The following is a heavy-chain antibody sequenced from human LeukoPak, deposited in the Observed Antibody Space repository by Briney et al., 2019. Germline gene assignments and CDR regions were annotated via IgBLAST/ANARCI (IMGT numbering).Heavy chain of an antibody. J-gene: IGHJ6*02. V-gene: IGHV3-66*01. D-gene: IGHD4-17*01. Sequence: GGSLRLSCAASGFTFSSYGMHWVRQAPGKGLEWVSVIYSGGSTYYADSVKGRFTISRDNSKNTLYLQMNSLRAEDTAVYYCAREAPYGYYGMDVWGQGTTVTVSS. CDR3: AREAPYGYYGMDV. CDR2: IYSGGST. CDR1: GFTFSSYG.